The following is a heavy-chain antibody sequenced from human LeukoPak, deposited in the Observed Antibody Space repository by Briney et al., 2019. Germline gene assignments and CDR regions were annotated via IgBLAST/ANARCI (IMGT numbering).Heavy chain of an antibody. CDR3: ATIPLAGSGDY. CDR1: GGSFSGYY. Sequence: PSETLSLTCAVYGGSFSGYYWSWIRQPPGKGLEWIGEINHSGSTNYNPSLKSRVTISVDTSKNQFSLKLSSVTAADTAVYYCATIPLAGSGDYWGQGTLVTVSS. J-gene: IGHJ4*02. CDR2: INHSGST. V-gene: IGHV4-34*01. D-gene: IGHD3-10*01.